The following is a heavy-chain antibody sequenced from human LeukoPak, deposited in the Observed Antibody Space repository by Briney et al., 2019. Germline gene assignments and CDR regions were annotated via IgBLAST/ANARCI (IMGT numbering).Heavy chain of an antibody. CDR3: ARDRLTPLHYYDSSGYYSFDY. Sequence: GASVKVSCKASGYTFTSYGISWVRQAPGQGLEWMGWISAYNGNTNYAQKLQGRVTMTTDTSTSTAYMELRSLRSDDTAVYYCARDRLTPLHYYDSSGYYSFDYWDQGTLVTVSS. J-gene: IGHJ4*02. V-gene: IGHV1-18*01. CDR1: GYTFTSYG. D-gene: IGHD3-22*01. CDR2: ISAYNGNT.